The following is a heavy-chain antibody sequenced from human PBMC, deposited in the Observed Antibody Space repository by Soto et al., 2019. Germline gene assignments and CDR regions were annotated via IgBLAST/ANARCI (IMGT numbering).Heavy chain of an antibody. J-gene: IGHJ4*02. Sequence: SETLSLTCTVSGGSISSYYWSWIRQPPGKGLEWIGYIYYSGSTNYNPSLKSRVTISVDTSKNQFSLKLSSVTAADTAVYYCARLYSSSFRRFDYWGQGTLVTVSS. CDR2: IYYSGST. CDR1: GGSISSYY. CDR3: ARLYSSSFRRFDY. D-gene: IGHD6-6*01. V-gene: IGHV4-59*08.